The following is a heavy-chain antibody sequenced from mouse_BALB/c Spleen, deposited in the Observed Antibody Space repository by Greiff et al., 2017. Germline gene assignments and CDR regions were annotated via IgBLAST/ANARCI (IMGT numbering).Heavy chain of an antibody. V-gene: IGHV1-54*01. CDR1: GYAFTNYL. Sequence: QVQLKESGAELVRPGTSVKVSCKASGYAFTNYLIEWVKQRPGQGLEWIGVINPGSGGTNYNEKFKGKATLTADKSSSTDYMQLSSLTSDDSAVYFCARSDYGNYVGAMDYWGQGTSVTVSS. D-gene: IGHD2-1*01. CDR2: INPGSGGT. CDR3: ARSDYGNYVGAMDY. J-gene: IGHJ4*01.